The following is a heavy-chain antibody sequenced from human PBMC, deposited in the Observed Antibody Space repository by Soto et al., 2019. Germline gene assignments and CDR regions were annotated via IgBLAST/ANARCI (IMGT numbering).Heavy chain of an antibody. CDR1: GFTFDDYA. J-gene: IGHJ4*01. V-gene: IGHV3-9*01. D-gene: IGHD2-15*01. CDR3: VKDSYADFHRVLSTAEYFFDY. Sequence: SLRLSCTASGFTFDDYAMHGVRQGPGMGLEWVSGITWNSGKIAYADSVKGRFTIARDDDNNSLYLQMNSLRPEDTALYYCVKDSYADFHRVLSTAEYFFDYWGHGTLVTVSS. CDR2: ITWNSGKI.